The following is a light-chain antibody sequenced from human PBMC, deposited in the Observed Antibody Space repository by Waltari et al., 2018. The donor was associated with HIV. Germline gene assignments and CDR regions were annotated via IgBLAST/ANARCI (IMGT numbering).Light chain of an antibody. J-gene: IGKJ1*01. CDR1: QGISSA. V-gene: IGKV3-15*01. CDR2: GTS. CDR3: QQYDNWPPT. Sequence: VMTQSPATVSVSPGERVTLSCRASQGISSALAWYQQRPGQAPRLLISGTSTRATGFPARFSGSGSGTEFSLTISGLHSEDFAVYYCQQYDNWPPTFGQGTKVEIK.